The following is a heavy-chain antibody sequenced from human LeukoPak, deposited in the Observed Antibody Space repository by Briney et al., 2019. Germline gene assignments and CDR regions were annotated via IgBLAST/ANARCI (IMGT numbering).Heavy chain of an antibody. CDR3: ARVSGSAISSRSLLY. D-gene: IGHD6-13*01. Sequence: GASVKVSCKASGYPFTNYGINWVRQVPGQGLEWLGQINPYNDNTNYPQRLQGRVTMTTDTSTSTSFMELRGLTSSDTAIYYCARVSGSAISSRSLLYWGQGTLVTVSS. V-gene: IGHV1-18*01. J-gene: IGHJ4*02. CDR2: INPYNDNT. CDR1: GYPFTNYG.